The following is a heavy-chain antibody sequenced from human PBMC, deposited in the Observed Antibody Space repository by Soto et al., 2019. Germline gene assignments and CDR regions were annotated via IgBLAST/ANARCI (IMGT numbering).Heavy chain of an antibody. CDR3: AKDPEYRTSSLRNYFEY. CDR2: ILYEGSEK. V-gene: IGHV3-30*18. CDR1: GFTFSSYG. D-gene: IGHD6-6*01. J-gene: IGHJ4*02. Sequence: LRLSCAASGFTFSSYGMHWVRQAPGKGLEWVAGILYEGSEKWFADSVKGRFTISRDNYKNTLYLQMNSLRAEDTAMYYCAKDPEYRTSSLRNYFEYWGQGNPVTVSS.